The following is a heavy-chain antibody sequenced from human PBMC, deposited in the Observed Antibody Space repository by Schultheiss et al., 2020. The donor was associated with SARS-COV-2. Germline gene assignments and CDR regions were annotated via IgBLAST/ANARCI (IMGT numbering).Heavy chain of an antibody. CDR2: ISAYNGNT. J-gene: IGHJ4*02. CDR3: ARDEKLLLRPSNFDY. CDR1: GYTFTSYG. V-gene: IGHV1-18*04. D-gene: IGHD2-15*01. Sequence: ASVKVSCKASGYTFTSYGISWVRQAPGQGFEWMGWISAYNGNTKYAQKLQGRVTMTTDTSTSTAYMELRSLRSDETAVYYCARDEKLLLRPSNFDYWGQGAVVTVSS.